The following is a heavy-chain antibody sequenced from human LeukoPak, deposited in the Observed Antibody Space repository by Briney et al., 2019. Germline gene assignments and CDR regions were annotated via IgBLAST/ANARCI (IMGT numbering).Heavy chain of an antibody. V-gene: IGHV4-4*02. CDR3: AGLVGRYSSGLYYYYFDY. D-gene: IGHD3-22*01. Sequence: PSGTLSLTCTVSGDSINSLDLWSWVRQPPGKGLEWIGEMYLSGTTHSNPSVKSRVTISIDKSKNQFFLNLGSMTAADTAVYYCAGLVGRYSSGLYYYYFDYWGQGTLVTVSS. J-gene: IGHJ4*02. CDR2: MYLSGTT. CDR1: GDSINSLDL.